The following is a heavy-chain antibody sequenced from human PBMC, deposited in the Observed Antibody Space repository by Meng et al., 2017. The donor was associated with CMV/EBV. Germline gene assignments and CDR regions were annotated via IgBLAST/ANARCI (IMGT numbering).Heavy chain of an antibody. D-gene: IGHD2-2*01. CDR3: TTDLVVVVPAAMEWFDP. V-gene: IGHV3-15*01. J-gene: IGHJ5*02. Sequence: GESLKISCAASGFTFSNAWMSWVRQAPGEGLEWVGRIKSKTDGGTTDYAAPVKGRFTISRDDSKNTLYLQMNSLKTEDTAVYYCTTDLVVVVPAAMEWFDPWGQGTLVTVSS. CDR2: IKSKTDGGTT. CDR1: GFTFSNAW.